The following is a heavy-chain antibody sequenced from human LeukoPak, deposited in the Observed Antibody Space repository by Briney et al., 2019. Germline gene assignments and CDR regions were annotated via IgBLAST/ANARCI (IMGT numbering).Heavy chain of an antibody. CDR1: GYTFTSYG. V-gene: IGHV1-18*01. CDR2: ISAYNGNT. J-gene: IGHJ4*02. Sequence: ASVKVSCKASGYTFTSYGISWVRQAPGQGLEWMGWISAYNGNTNYAQKLQGRVTTTTDTSTSTAYMELRSLRSDDTAVYYCARDPMYSSGLPPDYWGQGTLVTVSS. D-gene: IGHD6-19*01. CDR3: ARDPMYSSGLPPDY.